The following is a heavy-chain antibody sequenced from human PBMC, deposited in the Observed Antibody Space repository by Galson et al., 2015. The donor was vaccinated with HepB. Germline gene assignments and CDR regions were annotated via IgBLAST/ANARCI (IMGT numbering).Heavy chain of an antibody. CDR2: IYYSGST. Sequence: SETLSLTCTVSGASISSYYWSWIRQPPGKGLEWIGYIYYSGSTNYNPFLKSRVTISVDTFKNQFSLKLSSVTAADTAVYYCARRRVGEQWLVDESHDYWGQGTLVTVSS. V-gene: IGHV4-59*08. CDR1: GASISSYY. J-gene: IGHJ4*02. D-gene: IGHD6-19*01. CDR3: ARRRVGEQWLVDESHDY.